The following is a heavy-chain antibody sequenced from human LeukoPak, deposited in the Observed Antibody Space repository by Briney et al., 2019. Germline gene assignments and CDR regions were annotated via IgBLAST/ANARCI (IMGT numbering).Heavy chain of an antibody. V-gene: IGHV4-59*01. Sequence: PSETLSLTCTVSGGSISSYYWSWIRQPPGKGLEWIGYIYYSGSTNYNPSLKSRVTISVDTSKNQFSLKLSSVTAADTAVYYCARGREGDAFDIWGQGTMVTVSS. D-gene: IGHD1-26*01. J-gene: IGHJ3*02. CDR2: IYYSGST. CDR1: GGSISSYY. CDR3: ARGREGDAFDI.